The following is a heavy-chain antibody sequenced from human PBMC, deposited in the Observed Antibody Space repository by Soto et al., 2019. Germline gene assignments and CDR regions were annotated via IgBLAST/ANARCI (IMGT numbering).Heavy chain of an antibody. D-gene: IGHD3-3*01. J-gene: IGHJ6*02. V-gene: IGHV1-2*04. CDR3: ARSYDFWSGYPPLDYYYGMDV. Sequence: ASVKVSCKASGGTFSSYTISWVRQAPGQGLEWMGRIIPISGGTNYAQKFQGWVTMTRDTSISTAYMELSRLRSDDTAVYYCARSYDFWSGYPPLDYYYGMDVWGQGTTVTVS. CDR1: GGTFSSYT. CDR2: IIPISGGT.